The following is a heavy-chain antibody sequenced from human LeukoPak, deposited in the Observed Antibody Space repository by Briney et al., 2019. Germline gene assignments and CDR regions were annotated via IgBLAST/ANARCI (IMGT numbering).Heavy chain of an antibody. CDR1: GGSLSSGNYY. D-gene: IGHD3-3*01. V-gene: IGHV4-61*02. CDR2: IYTSGST. CDR3: ARGPYYDFWSGYPFFDY. J-gene: IGHJ4*02. Sequence: SETLSLTCTVSGGSLSSGNYYWYWLRQPAGKGLEWVVRIYTSGSTNYNPSLKSRVTMSVDTSKNQFSLNLSSVTAADTAVYYCARGPYYDFWSGYPFFDYWGQGTLVTVSS.